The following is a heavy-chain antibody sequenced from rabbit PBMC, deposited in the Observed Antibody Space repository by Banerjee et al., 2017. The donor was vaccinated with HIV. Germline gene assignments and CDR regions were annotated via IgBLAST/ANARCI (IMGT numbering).Heavy chain of an antibody. CDR3: ARLYDDYDDGYFNL. CDR1: GFDFSSSYY. J-gene: IGHJ4*01. D-gene: IGHD2-1*01. CDR2: IYSRSSGYT. V-gene: IGHV1S40*01. Sequence: QSLEESGGGLVQPEGSLTLTCKASGFDFSSSYYMCWVRQAPGKGLEWIGCIYSRSSGYTYYASWAKGRFTISKTSSTTVTLQMTSLTAADTATYFCARLYDDYDDGYFNLWGQGTLVTVS.